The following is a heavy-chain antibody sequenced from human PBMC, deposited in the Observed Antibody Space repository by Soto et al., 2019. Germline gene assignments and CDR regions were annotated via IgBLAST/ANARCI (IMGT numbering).Heavy chain of an antibody. J-gene: IGHJ4*02. CDR1: GGSIRGYY. V-gene: IGHV4-4*07. CDR3: VRASMPKAHFDS. Sequence: QMQLQESGPGLVKPSETLSLTCTVSGGSIRGYYWSWIRQSAGMRLEWIGRMHTSGSTNYNPSLKSRVTISVDMSKKHSSLKLTSVTAADTALYYCVRASMPKAHFDSWGQGTLVTVSS. D-gene: IGHD2-2*01. CDR2: MHTSGST.